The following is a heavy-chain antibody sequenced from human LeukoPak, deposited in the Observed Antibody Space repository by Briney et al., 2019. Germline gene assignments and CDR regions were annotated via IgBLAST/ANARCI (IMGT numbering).Heavy chain of an antibody. D-gene: IGHD1-26*01. J-gene: IGHJ4*02. CDR1: GYTFTSYD. V-gene: IGHV1-8*01. CDR3: ARGYYTRVGATIFDY. CDR2: MNPNSGNT. Sequence: ASVTVSCTASGYTFTSYDINWVRQAPGQGLEWMGWMNPNSGNTGYAQKFQGRVTMTRNTSISTAYMELSSLRSEDTAVYYCARGYYTRVGATIFDYWGQGTLVTVSS.